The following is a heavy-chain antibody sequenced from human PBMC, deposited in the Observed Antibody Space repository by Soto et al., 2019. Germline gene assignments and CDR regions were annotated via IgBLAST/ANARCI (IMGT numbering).Heavy chain of an antibody. D-gene: IGHD3-22*01. CDR1: GGSINSGDYY. Sequence: QVQLQESGPGLVKPSQTLSLTCTVSGGSINSGDYYWSWIRQPPGKGLEWIGYIYYSGSTYYNPSLKSRITISVDTSKNQFSLKLRSVTAADTAVYYCARDWYYSDSTGYYHDVFDIWGQGTMVTVSS. V-gene: IGHV4-30-4*01. CDR2: IYYSGST. J-gene: IGHJ3*02. CDR3: ARDWYYSDSTGYYHDVFDI.